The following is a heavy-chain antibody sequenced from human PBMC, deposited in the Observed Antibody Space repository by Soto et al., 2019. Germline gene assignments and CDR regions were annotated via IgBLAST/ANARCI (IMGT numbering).Heavy chain of an antibody. CDR1: GGSISSGGYY. CDR2: IYYSGST. J-gene: IGHJ4*02. Sequence: LSLPCTVSGGSISSGGYYWSWIRQHPGKGLEWIGYIYYSGSTYYNPSLKSRVTISVDTSKNQFSLKLSSVTAADTAVYYCARESDSSGYIRRFDYWGQGIVVTVSS. D-gene: IGHD3-22*01. CDR3: ARESDSSGYIRRFDY. V-gene: IGHV4-31*03.